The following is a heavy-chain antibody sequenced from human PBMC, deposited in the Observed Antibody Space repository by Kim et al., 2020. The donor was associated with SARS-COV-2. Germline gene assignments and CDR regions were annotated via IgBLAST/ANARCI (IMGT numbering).Heavy chain of an antibody. J-gene: IGHJ6*02. Sequence: GGSLRLSCAASGFTFSSYAMSWVRQAPGKGLEWVSAISGSGGSTYYADSVKGRFTISRDNSKNTLYLQMNSLRAEDTAVYYCARTLGYCSGGSCPYYYYYGMDVWGQGTTVTVSS. D-gene: IGHD2-15*01. CDR2: ISGSGGST. CDR1: GFTFSSYA. V-gene: IGHV3-23*01. CDR3: ARTLGYCSGGSCPYYYYYGMDV.